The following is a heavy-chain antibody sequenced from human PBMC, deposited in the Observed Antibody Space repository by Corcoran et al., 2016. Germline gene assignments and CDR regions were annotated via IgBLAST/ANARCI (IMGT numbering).Heavy chain of an antibody. J-gene: IGHJ5*02. Sequence: QVQLQQWGAGLLKPSETLSLTCAVYGGSFSGYYWSWIRPPPGRGLEWIGEINHSGSTNYNPSLKSRVTISVDTSKNQFSLKLSSVTAADTAVYYCARGLGRITIFGVPRGWFDPWGQGTLVTVSS. V-gene: IGHV4-34*01. CDR1: GGSFSGYY. D-gene: IGHD3-3*01. CDR3: ARGLGRITIFGVPRGWFDP. CDR2: INHSGST.